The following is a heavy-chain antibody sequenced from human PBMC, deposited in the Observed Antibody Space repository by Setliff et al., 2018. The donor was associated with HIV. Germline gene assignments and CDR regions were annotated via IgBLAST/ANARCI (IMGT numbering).Heavy chain of an antibody. J-gene: IGHJ4*02. CDR1: GGSISSGSDY. Sequence: PSETLSLTCTVSGGSISSGSDYWSWIRQPAGKGLEWIGQIHVSGTTNYNPSLKSRVTISIDTSKHQFSRKLTSVTAADTAVYYCARDVMEWFGNYFDNWGQGALVTVSS. V-gene: IGHV4-61*09. D-gene: IGHD3-3*01. CDR3: ARDVMEWFGNYFDN. CDR2: IHVSGTT.